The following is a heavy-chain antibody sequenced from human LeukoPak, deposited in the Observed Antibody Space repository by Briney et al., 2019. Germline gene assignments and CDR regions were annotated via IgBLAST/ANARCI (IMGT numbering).Heavy chain of an antibody. D-gene: IGHD1-1*01. Sequence: GGSLRLSCAASGFTFSSYSMNWVRQAPGKGLEWVSYISSSSSTIYYADSVKGRFTISRDNAKNSLYLQMNSLRAEDTAVYYCARDGGNDGGVFDYWGQGTLVTVSS. CDR1: GFTFSSYS. J-gene: IGHJ4*02. V-gene: IGHV3-48*01. CDR2: ISSSSSTI. CDR3: ARDGGNDGGVFDY.